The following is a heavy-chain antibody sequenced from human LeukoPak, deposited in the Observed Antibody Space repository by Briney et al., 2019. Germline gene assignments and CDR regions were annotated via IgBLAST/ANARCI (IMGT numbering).Heavy chain of an antibody. CDR1: GYTYTGYY. Sequence: ASVKVSCKASGYTYTGYYMHWVRQAPGQGLEWMGWINPNSGGTNCAQKFQGRVTMTRDTSISTAYMELSRLRSDDTAVYDCARSICSSTSCYNHYYYYMDVWGKGTTVTVSS. CDR3: ARSICSSTSCYNHYYYYMDV. V-gene: IGHV1-2*02. CDR2: INPNSGGT. D-gene: IGHD2-2*02. J-gene: IGHJ6*03.